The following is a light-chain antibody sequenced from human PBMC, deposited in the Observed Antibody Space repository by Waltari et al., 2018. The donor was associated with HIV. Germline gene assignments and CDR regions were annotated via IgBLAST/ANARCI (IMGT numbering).Light chain of an antibody. CDR3: AAWDDSRNGEVL. J-gene: IGLJ2*01. V-gene: IGLV1-44*01. Sequence: QSVLTPPPSASGTPGQRVTISCSGRNSNIGSNSVNWYQQVPGTAPKLLIYSNNPRPSGFPDRFSGSKSGNSASLAISGLRSEDEADYYCAAWDDSRNGEVLFGVGTKLTVL. CDR1: NSNIGSNS. CDR2: SNN.